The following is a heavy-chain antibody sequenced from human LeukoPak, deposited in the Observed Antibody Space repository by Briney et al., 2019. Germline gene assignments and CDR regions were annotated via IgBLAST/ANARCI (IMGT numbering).Heavy chain of an antibody. CDR1: GYSFTSYW. D-gene: IGHD6-13*01. Sequence: GESLPISCQGSGYSFTSYWISWVRQVPGKGLEWMGRIDPSDSYTNYSPSFQGHVTISADKSISTAYLQWSSLKASDTAMYYCAREYSSSWYNWFDPWGQGTLVTVSS. V-gene: IGHV5-10-1*01. CDR3: AREYSSSWYNWFDP. CDR2: IDPSDSYT. J-gene: IGHJ5*02.